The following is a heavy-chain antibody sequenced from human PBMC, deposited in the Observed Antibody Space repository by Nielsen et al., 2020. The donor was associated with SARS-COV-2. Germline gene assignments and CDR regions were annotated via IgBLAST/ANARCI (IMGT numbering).Heavy chain of an antibody. CDR2: IIPIFGTA. CDR3: ARGDEAERRYYFDY. J-gene: IGHJ4*02. Sequence: SVKVSCKASGGTFSSYAISWVRQAPGQGLEWMGGIIPIFGTANYAQKFQGGVMITADKSTSTAYMELSSLRSEDTAVYYCARGDEAERRYYFDYWGQGTLVTVSS. V-gene: IGHV1-69*06. D-gene: IGHD6-25*01. CDR1: GGTFSSYA.